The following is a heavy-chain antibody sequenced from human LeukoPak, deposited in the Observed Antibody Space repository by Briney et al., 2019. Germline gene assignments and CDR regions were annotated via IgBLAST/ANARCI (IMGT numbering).Heavy chain of an antibody. D-gene: IGHD3-10*01. CDR3: ARGQNYYGSGSLSAVAVFDF. CDR1: GGSIRSYY. V-gene: IGHV4-34*01. J-gene: IGHJ4*02. Sequence: SETPSLTCTVSGGSIRSYYWSWIRQPPGKGLEWIGEINHSENTNYNPSLKSRVTISVDTSKNQFSLKLNSVTAADTAVYYCARGQNYYGSGSLSAVAVFDFWGQGTLVTVSS. CDR2: INHSENT.